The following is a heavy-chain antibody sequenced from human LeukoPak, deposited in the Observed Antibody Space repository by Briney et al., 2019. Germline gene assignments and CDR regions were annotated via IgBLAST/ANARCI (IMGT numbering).Heavy chain of an antibody. CDR2: IYYSGST. CDR1: GGSISSYY. Sequence: SETLSLTCTVSGGSISSYYWSRIRQPPGKGLEWIGYIYYSGSTNYNPSLKSRVTISVDTSKNQFSLKLSSVTAADTAVYYCATQSRSGGFDYWGQGTLVTVSS. D-gene: IGHD2-15*01. V-gene: IGHV4-59*01. J-gene: IGHJ4*02. CDR3: ATQSRSGGFDY.